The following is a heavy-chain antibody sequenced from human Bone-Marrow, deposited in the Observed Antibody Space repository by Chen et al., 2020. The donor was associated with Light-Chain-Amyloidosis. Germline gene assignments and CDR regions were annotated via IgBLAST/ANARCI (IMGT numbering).Heavy chain of an antibody. CDR2: ISYDGSNK. J-gene: IGHJ4*02. V-gene: IGHV3-30-3*01. CDR3: ARAPGYDFPFDY. D-gene: IGHD5-12*01. CDR1: GFTFSSYA. Sequence: QVQLVESGGGVVQPGRSLRLYCAASGFTFSSYAMHWVRQAPGKGLEWVAVISYDGSNKYYADSVKGRFTISRDNSKNTLYLQMNSLRAEDTAVYYCARAPGYDFPFDYWGQGTLVTVSS.